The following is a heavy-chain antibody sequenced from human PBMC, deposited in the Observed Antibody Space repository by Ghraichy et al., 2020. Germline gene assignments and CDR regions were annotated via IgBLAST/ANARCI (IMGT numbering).Heavy chain of an antibody. CDR2: IVVGSGNT. J-gene: IGHJ3*02. CDR3: AADGGYGDYDAFDI. Sequence: SVKVSCKASGFTFTSSAMQWVRQARGQRLEWIGWIVVGSGNTNYAQKFQERVTITRDMSTSTAYMELSSLRSEDTAVYYCAADGGYGDYDAFDIWGQGTMVTVSS. CDR1: GFTFTSSA. D-gene: IGHD4-17*01. V-gene: IGHV1-58*02.